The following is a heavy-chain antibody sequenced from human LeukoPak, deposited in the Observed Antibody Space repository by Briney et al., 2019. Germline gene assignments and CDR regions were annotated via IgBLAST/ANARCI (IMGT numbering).Heavy chain of an antibody. Sequence: ASVKVSCKVSGYTLTELSMHWVRQAPGKGLEWMGGFDPEDGETIYAQKFQGRVTMTEDTSTDTAYMELSSLRSEDTAVYYCASPSRYSGYEHYGMDVWGQGTTVTVSS. V-gene: IGHV1-24*01. D-gene: IGHD5-12*01. CDR3: ASPSRYSGYEHYGMDV. CDR1: GYTLTELS. CDR2: FDPEDGET. J-gene: IGHJ6*02.